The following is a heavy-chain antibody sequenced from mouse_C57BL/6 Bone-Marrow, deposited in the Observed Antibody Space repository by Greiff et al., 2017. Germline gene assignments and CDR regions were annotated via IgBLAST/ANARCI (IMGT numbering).Heavy chain of an antibody. CDR1: GYTFTGYW. J-gene: IGHJ1*03. V-gene: IGHV1-9*01. CDR3: ASGGYFDV. Sequence: QVQLQQSGAELMKPGASVKLSCKATGYTFTGYWIEWVKQRPGHGLEWIGEILPGNGSTNYNEKFKGKATLTADTSSNTAYMQLSSLTTEDAAIYYCASGGYFDVWGTGTTVTVSA. CDR2: ILPGNGST.